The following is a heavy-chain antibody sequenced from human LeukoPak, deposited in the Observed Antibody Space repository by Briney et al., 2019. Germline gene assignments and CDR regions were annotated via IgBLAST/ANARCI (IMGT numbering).Heavy chain of an antibody. J-gene: IGHJ4*02. CDR2: ISGSGGGT. D-gene: IGHD6-19*01. CDR1: GFTFSSCA. V-gene: IGHV3-23*01. Sequence: GGSLRLSCAASGFTFSSCAMSWVRQAPGKGLEWVSAISGSGGGTYYADSVKGRSTISRDNSKNTLSLQMNSLRAEDTAVYYCAKEGEGYSSGWFVDYWGQGTLVTVSS. CDR3: AKEGEGYSSGWFVDY.